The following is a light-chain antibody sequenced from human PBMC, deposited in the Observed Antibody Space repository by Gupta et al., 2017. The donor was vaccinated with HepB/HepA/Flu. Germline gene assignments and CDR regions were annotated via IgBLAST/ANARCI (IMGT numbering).Light chain of an antibody. V-gene: IGLV3-1*01. CDR2: QDS. Sequence: SYELTQPPSVSVSLGQTASITCSGDKLGDKYACWYQQKPGQSPVLVIYQDSKRPSGIPERISGSNSGNTATLTISGTQAMDEADYYCQAWDSSTAVVFGGGTKLTVL. CDR1: KLGDKY. J-gene: IGLJ2*01. CDR3: QAWDSSTAVV.